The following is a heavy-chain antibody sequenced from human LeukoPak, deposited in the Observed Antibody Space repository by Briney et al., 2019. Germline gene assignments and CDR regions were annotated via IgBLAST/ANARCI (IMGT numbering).Heavy chain of an antibody. CDR2: INHRGDT. CDR1: GGSFSTYY. V-gene: IGHV4-34*01. J-gene: IGHJ4*03. D-gene: IGHD1-1*01. CDR3: ARGPTISETGYFDY. Sequence: SETLSLTCAVYGGSFSTYYWSWIRQSPGKGLEWIAEINHRGDTNYNPSVKSRVTISVDTTKNQFSLKITSLTAADTAVYYCARGPTISETGYFDYWGQGTLVTVSS.